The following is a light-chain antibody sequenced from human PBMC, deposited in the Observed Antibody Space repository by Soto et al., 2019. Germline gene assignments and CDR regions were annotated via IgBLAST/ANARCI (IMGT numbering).Light chain of an antibody. CDR3: QQYGNSRGT. J-gene: IGKJ1*01. CDR2: DAS. CDR1: QSVSSN. V-gene: IGKV3-20*01. Sequence: EIVFTQSPGTLSLSPGERATLSCRASQSVSSNFAWYQQKPGQAPRLLIYDASTRATGIPARFSGSGSGTGFTLTISGLEPEDFAVYYCQQYGNSRGTFGQGTKV.